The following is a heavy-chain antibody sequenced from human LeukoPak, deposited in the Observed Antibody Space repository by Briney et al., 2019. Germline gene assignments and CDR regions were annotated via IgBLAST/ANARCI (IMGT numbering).Heavy chain of an antibody. CDR1: GFTFSSYR. V-gene: IGHV3-21*04. J-gene: IGHJ6*03. Sequence: GGSLRLSCAASGFTFSSYRMNWVRQAPGKGLEWVSCISSSSSYIYYADSVKGRFTISRDNAKNSLYLQMNSLRAEDTAVYYCAKRRGLELLYYYYMDVWGKGTTVTVSS. CDR3: AKRRGLELLYYYYMDV. D-gene: IGHD1-7*01. CDR2: ISSSSSYI.